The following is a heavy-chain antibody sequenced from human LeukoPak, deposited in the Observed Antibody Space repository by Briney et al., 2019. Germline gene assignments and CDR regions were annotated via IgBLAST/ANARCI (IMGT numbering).Heavy chain of an antibody. V-gene: IGHV4-39*01. CDR3: ARRRKTTGFDL. J-gene: IGHJ2*01. Sequence: SETLSLTCTVSGGSISSSSYYWGWIRQPPGKGLEWIGSIYYSGSTYYNPSLRSRVTISVDTSKNQFSLKLSSVTAADTAVYYCARRRKTTGFDLWGRGTLVTVSS. D-gene: IGHD4-11*01. CDR1: GGSISSSSYY. CDR2: IYYSGST.